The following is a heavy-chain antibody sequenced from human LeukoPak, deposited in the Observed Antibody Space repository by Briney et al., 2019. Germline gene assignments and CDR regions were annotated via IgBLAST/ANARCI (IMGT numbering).Heavy chain of an antibody. CDR2: ISGSGDNT. J-gene: IGHJ4*02. D-gene: IGHD3-22*01. V-gene: IGHV3-23*01. CDR1: GFTFSSYA. Sequence: GGSLRLSCVASGFTFSSYAMSWVRQAPGKGLEWVSFISGSGDNTYYADSVKGRFTISRDNSKNTLYLQMNSLRAEDTAVYYCAKEFDSSGYYYSYFDYWGQGTLVTVSS. CDR3: AKEFDSSGYYYSYFDY.